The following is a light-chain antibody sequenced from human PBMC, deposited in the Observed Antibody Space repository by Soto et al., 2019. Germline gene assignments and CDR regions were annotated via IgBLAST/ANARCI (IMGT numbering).Light chain of an antibody. CDR2: GVS. Sequence: QRPGQSPQGLIYGVSSRLSSVPDRVRGSGAGTDFTLKISRVEAEDVGVYYCMQGTHWPPINCGQGTRRALK. CDR3: MQGTHWPPIN. V-gene: IGKV2-29*03. J-gene: IGKJ5*01.